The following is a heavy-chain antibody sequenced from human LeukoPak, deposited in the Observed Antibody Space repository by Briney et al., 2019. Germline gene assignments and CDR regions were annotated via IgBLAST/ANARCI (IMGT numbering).Heavy chain of an antibody. CDR1: GFTFSSYW. D-gene: IGHD2-15*01. J-gene: IGHJ6*02. CDR2: INSDGSST. Sequence: VGSLRLSCAASGFTFSSYWMHWVRQAPGRGLVWVSRINSDGSSTSYADSLKGRFTISRDNAKNTLYLQMNSLRAEDTAVYYCARDTPLCSGGSCYPNLTFYYYYYYGMDVWGQGTTVTVSS. V-gene: IGHV3-74*01. CDR3: ARDTPLCSGGSCYPNLTFYYYYYYGMDV.